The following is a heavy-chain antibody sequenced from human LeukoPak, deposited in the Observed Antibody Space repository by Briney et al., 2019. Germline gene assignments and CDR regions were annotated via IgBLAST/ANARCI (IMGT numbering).Heavy chain of an antibody. V-gene: IGHV3-30*03. CDR3: ARGLAFGSGSYYNPFDY. CDR2: ISYDGSRK. D-gene: IGHD3-10*01. CDR1: RFSFSDYD. Sequence: GRSLRLSCRASRFSFSDYDMHWVRQAPGKGLEWVAVISYDGSRKQYADSVKGRFTISRDNSESTLFLQMNSLRNDDTSVYYCARGLAFGSGSYYNPFDYWGQGTLVTVSS. J-gene: IGHJ4*02.